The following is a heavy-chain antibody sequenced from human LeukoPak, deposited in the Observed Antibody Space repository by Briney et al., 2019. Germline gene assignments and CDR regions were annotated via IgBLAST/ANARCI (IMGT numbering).Heavy chain of an antibody. V-gene: IGHV3-11*01. Sequence: VGATYYADSVKGRFTISRDNAKKLLYLEMNSLRAEDAAVYYCAGGHYEMDVWGVGTTVTVSS. J-gene: IGHJ6*01. CDR2: VGAT. CDR3: AGGHYEMDV.